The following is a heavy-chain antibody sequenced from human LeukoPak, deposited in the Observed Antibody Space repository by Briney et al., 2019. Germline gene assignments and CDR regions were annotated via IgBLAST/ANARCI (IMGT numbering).Heavy chain of an antibody. Sequence: GGSLRLSCAASGFTFSSYAMRWVRQAPGKGLEWVSAISGSGGSTYYADSVKGRFTISRDNSKNTLYLQMNSLRAEDTAVYYCAKDALQLELRPYYLDYWGQGTLVTVSS. CDR1: GFTFSSYA. D-gene: IGHD1-1*01. J-gene: IGHJ4*02. CDR2: ISGSGGST. CDR3: AKDALQLELRPYYLDY. V-gene: IGHV3-23*01.